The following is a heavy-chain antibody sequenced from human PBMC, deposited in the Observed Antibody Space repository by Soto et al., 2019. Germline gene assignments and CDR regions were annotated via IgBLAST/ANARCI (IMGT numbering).Heavy chain of an antibody. V-gene: IGHV1-69*13. D-gene: IGHD2-15*01. Sequence: ASVKVSCKASGRTFSSYSISWVRQAPGQGLGWLGGVIPIFGNADYAQKCEGGVRITADEFMRIVCMELRSVRSEDTAEYFCARVGGGYGGSFDYWGQGTLVSVSS. CDR3: ARVGGGYGGSFDY. CDR1: GRTFSSYS. CDR2: VIPIFGNA. J-gene: IGHJ4*02.